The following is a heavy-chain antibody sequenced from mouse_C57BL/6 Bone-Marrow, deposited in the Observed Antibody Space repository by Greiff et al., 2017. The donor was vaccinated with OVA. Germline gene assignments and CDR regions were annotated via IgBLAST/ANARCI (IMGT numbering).Heavy chain of an antibody. CDR1: GYAFTNYL. V-gene: IGHV1-54*01. CDR2: INPGSGGT. CDR3: ARDGSSPAWFAY. J-gene: IGHJ3*01. Sequence: VKLMESGAELVRPGPSVKVSCKASGYAFTNYLIEWVKQRPGQGLEWIGVINPGSGGTNYNEKFKGKATLTADKSSSTAYMQLSSLTSEDSAVYFCARDGSSPAWFAYWGQGTLVTVSA. D-gene: IGHD1-1*01.